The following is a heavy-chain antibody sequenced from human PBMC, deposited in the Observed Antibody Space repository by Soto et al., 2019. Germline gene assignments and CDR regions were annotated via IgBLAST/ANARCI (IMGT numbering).Heavy chain of an antibody. Sequence: EVQLVESGGGLVQPGGALKLSFSVPGFTFSGHWMSLVRQAPGEGPEWVANIKQDGNEKYYVDSVKGRFTISRDNAKNSLYLQMNSLRAEDTAVYYCARGLGSSGWYSPWDAFDIWGQGTMVTVSS. V-gene: IGHV3-7*01. D-gene: IGHD6-19*01. CDR3: ARGLGSSGWYSPWDAFDI. J-gene: IGHJ3*02. CDR2: IKQDGNEK. CDR1: GFTFSGHW.